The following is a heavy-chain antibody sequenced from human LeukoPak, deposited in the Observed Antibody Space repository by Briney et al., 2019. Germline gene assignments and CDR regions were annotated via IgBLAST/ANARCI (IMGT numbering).Heavy chain of an antibody. D-gene: IGHD1-1*01. J-gene: IGHJ4*02. V-gene: IGHV4-39*01. CDR3: AQLSSKFDY. CDR1: GGSISSSSYY. Sequence: PSETLTLTCTVSGGSISSSSYYYWAWIRQPPGKGLEWIGYISYSGSTYYNPSLKSRVIISADTSKNQFSLRLTSVTAADTAVFYCAQLSSKFDYWGQGTLVTASS. CDR2: ISYSGST.